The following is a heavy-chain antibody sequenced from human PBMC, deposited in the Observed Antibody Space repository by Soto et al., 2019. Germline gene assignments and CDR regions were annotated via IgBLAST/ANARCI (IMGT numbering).Heavy chain of an antibody. CDR2: IKSETDDGTTT. CDR1: GFTFSNAW. D-gene: IGHD2-2*01. CDR3: ATSYCSSSRCFYYFDD. V-gene: IGHV3-15*01. J-gene: IGHJ4*02. Sequence: EVQLVESGGGLVKPGGSLRLSCAAAGFTFSNAWMNWVRQAPGKGLEWVGRIKSETDDGTTTDYAAPVKGRFIISRSDSKNTLYLQMNSLKTEDTAVYYCATSYCSSSRCFYYFDDWGQGTLVSDSS.